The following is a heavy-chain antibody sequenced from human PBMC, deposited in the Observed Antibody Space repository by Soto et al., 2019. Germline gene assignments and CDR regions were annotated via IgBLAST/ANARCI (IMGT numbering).Heavy chain of an antibody. D-gene: IGHD3-22*01. CDR3: ARGQPYYYDSSPPAWNPPPPDEYFQH. CDR2: IWYDGSNK. J-gene: IGHJ1*01. Sequence: GSLRLSCAASGFTFSSYGMHWVLQAPCKGLEWVAVIWYDGSNKYCADSVKGRFTISRDNSKNTLYLQMNSLRAEDTAVYYCARGQPYYYDSSPPAWNPPPPDEYFQHWGQGTLVTVSS. V-gene: IGHV3-33*01. CDR1: GFTFSSYG.